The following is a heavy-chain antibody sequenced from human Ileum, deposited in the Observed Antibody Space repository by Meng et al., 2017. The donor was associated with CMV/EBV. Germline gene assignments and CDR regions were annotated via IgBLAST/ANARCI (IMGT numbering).Heavy chain of an antibody. CDR2: INPDSGDT. CDR3: ARANIAYVYGNNCFDP. J-gene: IGHJ5*02. V-gene: IGHV1-2*02. Sequence: ASVKVSCKASGYMFIGQYIHWVRQAPGQGLEWMGWINPDSGDTNYAQRFQGRVTMTRDTSISTAYMELTGLTSDDTAVYYCARANIAYVYGNNCFDPWGQGTLVTVSS. D-gene: IGHD3-10*01. CDR1: GYMFIGQY.